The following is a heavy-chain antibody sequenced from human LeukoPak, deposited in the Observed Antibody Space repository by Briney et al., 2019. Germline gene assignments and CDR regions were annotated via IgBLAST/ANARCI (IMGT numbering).Heavy chain of an antibody. J-gene: IGHJ4*02. Sequence: QTGGSLRLSWEAAGFAFKTYSMHWVRQAPGKGLEWVAAIWPDGSNEYYANSVKGRFFISRDNSKNTLYLQMNSLRVDDTAVYYCARELAVWGQGTLVTVSS. CDR1: GFAFKTYS. V-gene: IGHV3-33*01. CDR2: IWPDGSNE. CDR3: ARELAV.